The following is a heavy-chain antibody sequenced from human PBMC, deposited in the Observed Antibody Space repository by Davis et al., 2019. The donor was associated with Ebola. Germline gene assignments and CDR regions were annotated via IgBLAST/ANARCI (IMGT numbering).Heavy chain of an antibody. CDR2: ISAYNGNT. D-gene: IGHD6-13*01. CDR3: ARAPSIAAARGLYYYYGMDV. V-gene: IGHV1-18*04. J-gene: IGHJ6*02. Sequence: AASVKVSCKASGYTFTGYYMHWVRQAPGQGLEWMGWISAYNGNTNYAQKLQGRVTMTTDTSTSTAYMELRSLRSDDTAVYYCARAPSIAAARGLYYYYGMDVWGQGTTVTVSS. CDR1: GYTFTGYY.